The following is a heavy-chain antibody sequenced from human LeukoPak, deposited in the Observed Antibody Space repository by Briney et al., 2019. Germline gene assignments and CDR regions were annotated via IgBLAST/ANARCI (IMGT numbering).Heavy chain of an antibody. D-gene: IGHD5-18*01. J-gene: IGHJ4*02. CDR1: GFTFSSYR. Sequence: PGGPLRLSCAASGFTFSSYRMNWVRHSPGKGLEWVSYISSSSSTIYYADSVKGRFTIPRDNDKNSLYLQMNSLRAEDTAVYYCARDPRGYSYGLSGYWGQGTLVTVSS. V-gene: IGHV3-48*01. CDR3: ARDPRGYSYGLSGY. CDR2: ISSSSSTI.